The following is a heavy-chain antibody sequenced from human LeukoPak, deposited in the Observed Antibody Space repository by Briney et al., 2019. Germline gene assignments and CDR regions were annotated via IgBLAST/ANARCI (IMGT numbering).Heavy chain of an antibody. V-gene: IGHV3-9*01. CDR2: FGWYIGSI. Sequence: PGRSLRLSSAASVFTFDDYAIHWGRQAPRKDLEWCSGFGWYIGSIGYADSVKGRFTISRDNAKNSLYLQMNSLRAEDTALYYCAKAVGIAAAGNWFDPWGQGTLVTVSS. J-gene: IGHJ5*02. CDR3: AKAVGIAAAGNWFDP. D-gene: IGHD6-13*01. CDR1: VFTFDDYA.